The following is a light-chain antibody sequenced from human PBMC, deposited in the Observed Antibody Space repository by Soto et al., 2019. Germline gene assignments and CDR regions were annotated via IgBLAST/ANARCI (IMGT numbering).Light chain of an antibody. CDR3: ALFMGNGISV. Sequence: QTVVTQESSFSVSPGGTVRLTCDLISGSVSTANNPNWYQQTPGQAPRTLIYSTSTRSSGVPDRFSGSILGNKAALTITGAQADDESDYYCALFMGNGISVFGTGPKLTVL. V-gene: IGLV8-61*01. CDR1: SGSVSTANN. CDR2: STS. J-gene: IGLJ1*01.